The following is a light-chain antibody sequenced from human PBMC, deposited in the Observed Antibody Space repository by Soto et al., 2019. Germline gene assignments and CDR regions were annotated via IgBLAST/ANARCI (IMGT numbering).Light chain of an antibody. CDR2: ASS. Sequence: IQLTQSPSSLSASVGDRVTVTCWASQGIGTYLVWYQQKSGKAPTVLIYASSTLQTGVPSRFSGSGSGTDFSLTISSLHPEDVATYYCQQVDSYPRTFGQGTRWIS. CDR1: QGIGTY. J-gene: IGKJ1*01. CDR3: QQVDSYPRT. V-gene: IGKV1-9*01.